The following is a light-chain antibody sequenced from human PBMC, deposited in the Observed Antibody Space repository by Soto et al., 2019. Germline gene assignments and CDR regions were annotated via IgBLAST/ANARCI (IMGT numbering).Light chain of an antibody. CDR2: EVS. J-gene: IGLJ1*01. V-gene: IGLV2-8*01. CDR1: SSDVGGYNY. Sequence: QSVLTQPPSASGSPGQSVTISCTGTSSDVGGYNYVSWYQQYPGKAPKLMIYEVSKRPSGVPDRFSGSKSGNTASLTVSGPQAEEEADYYCSSYAGSNGGVFGTGTKVTVL. CDR3: SSYAGSNGGV.